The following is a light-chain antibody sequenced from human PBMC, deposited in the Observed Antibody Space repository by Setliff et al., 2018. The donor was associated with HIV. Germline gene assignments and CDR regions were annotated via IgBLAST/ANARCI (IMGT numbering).Light chain of an antibody. CDR2: GAS. J-gene: IGKJ1*01. CDR1: QSVSSN. V-gene: IGKV3-15*01. Sequence: EIVMTQSPATLSVSPGERATLSCRASQSVSSNLAWYQQKPGQAPRLLIYGASTRAAGTPARFSGRGSGTEFTLTISSLQSEDFAVYYCQQYNNWPPWTFGQGTKVDIK. CDR3: QQYNNWPPWT.